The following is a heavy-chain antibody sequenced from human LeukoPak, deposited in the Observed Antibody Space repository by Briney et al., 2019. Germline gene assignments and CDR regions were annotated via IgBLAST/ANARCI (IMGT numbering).Heavy chain of an antibody. J-gene: IGHJ6*02. CDR2: IYYSGST. D-gene: IGHD2-8*01. CDR3: ARGVVLMVYATKLHYGMDV. Sequence: SQTLSLTCTVSGGSISSGDYYWSWIRQPPGKGLEWIGYIYYSGSTYYNPSLKSRVTISVDTSKNQFFLKLSSVTAADTAVYYCARGVVLMVYATKLHYGMDVWGQGTTVTVSS. V-gene: IGHV4-30-4*01. CDR1: GGSISSGDYY.